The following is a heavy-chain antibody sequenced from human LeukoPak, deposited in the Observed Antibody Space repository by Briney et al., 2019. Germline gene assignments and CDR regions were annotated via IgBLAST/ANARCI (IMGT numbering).Heavy chain of an antibody. J-gene: IGHJ4*02. CDR2: ISASGST. Sequence: SETLSPTCTVSGVSISSYYWSWIRQPAGKGLEYIGRISASGSTNYNPSLKSRVTISVDKSKNQFSLRLSSVTAADTAVYYCARDSVGATTSWSDYWGQGTLVTVSS. CDR3: ARDSVGATTSWSDY. D-gene: IGHD1-26*01. CDR1: GVSISSYY. V-gene: IGHV4-4*07.